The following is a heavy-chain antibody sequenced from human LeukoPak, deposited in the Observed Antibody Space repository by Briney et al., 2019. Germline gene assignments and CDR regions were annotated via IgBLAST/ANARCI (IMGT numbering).Heavy chain of an antibody. J-gene: IGHJ4*02. CDR2: ISSSGSTI. Sequence: PGGSLRLSCAASGFTFSSYEMNWVRQAPGKGVEGGSYISSSGSTIYYADSVKGRFTISRDNAKNSMYLQMNSLRAEDTAVYYCARDGYDSSGYYYDVWYFDYWGQGTLVTVSS. D-gene: IGHD3-22*01. V-gene: IGHV3-48*03. CDR1: GFTFSSYE. CDR3: ARDGYDSSGYYYDVWYFDY.